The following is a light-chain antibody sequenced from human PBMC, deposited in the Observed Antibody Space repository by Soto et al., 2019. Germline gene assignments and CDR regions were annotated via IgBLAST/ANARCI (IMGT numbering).Light chain of an antibody. Sequence: DIQLTQSPSFLSASVGDRVTITCRASQDISTSLAWYQQKPGKAPQLLIYSTSNLHSGVPSRFSGSGSGTEFTLTVSSLQPEDFATYHCQQHNSYPYTFGQGTNLEIK. CDR1: QDISTS. CDR3: QQHNSYPYT. V-gene: IGKV1-9*01. CDR2: STS. J-gene: IGKJ2*01.